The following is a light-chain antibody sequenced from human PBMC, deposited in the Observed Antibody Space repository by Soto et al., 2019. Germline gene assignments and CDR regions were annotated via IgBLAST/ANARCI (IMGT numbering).Light chain of an antibody. CDR2: EGS. CDR3: CSYAGSSTYV. CDR1: SSDVGSYNL. J-gene: IGLJ1*01. V-gene: IGLV2-23*01. Sequence: QAARTQPAWVSGSPGQSITISCTGTSSDVGSYNLVSWYQQHPGKAPKLMIYEGSKRPSGVSNRFSGSKSGNTASLTISGLQAEDEADYYCCSYAGSSTYVFGTGTKVTVL.